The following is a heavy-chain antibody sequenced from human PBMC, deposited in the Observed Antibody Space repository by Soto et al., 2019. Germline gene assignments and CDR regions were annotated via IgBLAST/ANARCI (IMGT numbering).Heavy chain of an antibody. CDR3: ARGPHYYGSGSYYNSFDY. J-gene: IGHJ4*02. V-gene: IGHV3-33*01. D-gene: IGHD3-10*01. CDR1: GFTFSSYG. CDR2: IWYDGSNK. Sequence: GGSLRLSCAASGFTFSSYGMHWVRQAPGKGLEWVAVIWYDGSNKYYADSVKGRFTISRDNSKNTLYLQMNSLRAEDTAVYYCARGPHYYGSGSYYNSFDYWGQGTLVTVSS.